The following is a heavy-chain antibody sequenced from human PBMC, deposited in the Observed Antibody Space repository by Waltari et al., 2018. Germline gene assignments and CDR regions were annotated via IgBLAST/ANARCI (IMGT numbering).Heavy chain of an antibody. J-gene: IGHJ4*02. V-gene: IGHV1-18*01. CDR2: ISAYNNST. Sequence: QVQLVQSGAEVKKPGASVKVSCKASGYIFTSFGISWVRQAHGQGLEWMGWISAYNNSTNYAQKIQGRVTMTTDTSTSTAYMELRSLISDDTAVYYCARGDDILTDYYKGLDYWGRGTLVTVSS. D-gene: IGHD3-9*01. CDR1: GYIFTSFG. CDR3: ARGDDILTDYYKGLDY.